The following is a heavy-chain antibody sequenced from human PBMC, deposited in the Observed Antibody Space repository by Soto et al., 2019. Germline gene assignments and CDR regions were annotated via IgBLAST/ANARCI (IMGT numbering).Heavy chain of an antibody. CDR3: ASRDAYSGPAYY. CDR1: GYRFSNYW. J-gene: IGHJ4*02. CDR2: IYPGDSDT. Sequence: GESLKISCKGSGYRFSNYWIGWVRQMPGKGLEWMGIIYPGDSDTRDSPSFQGQVTMSADKSISTAYLQWSSLKASDTAMYYCASRDAYSGPAYYWGQGTLVTVSS. V-gene: IGHV5-51*01. D-gene: IGHD2-21*01.